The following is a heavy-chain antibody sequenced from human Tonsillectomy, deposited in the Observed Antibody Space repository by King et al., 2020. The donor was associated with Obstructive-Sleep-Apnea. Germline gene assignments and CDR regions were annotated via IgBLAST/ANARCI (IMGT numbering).Heavy chain of an antibody. CDR1: GASISGYS. V-gene: IGHV4-59*08. J-gene: IGHJ4*02. D-gene: IGHD3-16*01. Sequence: VQLQESGPGLVKPSETLSLTCTVSGASISGYSWSWIRQPPGKGLEWIGYISDSGFINYSPSLKSRVTISEATSKNQFSLQLSSVTAADTAVYYCARHWGRFDFWGQGTLVTVSS. CDR3: ARHWGRFDF. CDR2: ISDSGFI.